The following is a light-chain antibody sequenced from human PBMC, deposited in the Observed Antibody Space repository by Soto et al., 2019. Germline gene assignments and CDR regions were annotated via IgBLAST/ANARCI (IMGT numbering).Light chain of an antibody. CDR3: SSYTSSGTLYV. Sequence: QSVLTQPASVSGSPGQSITISCTGTSSDVGGYNYVSWYQQHPGKAPKLMIYEVSNRPSGVSNRFSGSKSGNTASLTISGLQAEDEADYYCSSYTSSGTLYVFGTGTKVTV. V-gene: IGLV2-14*01. J-gene: IGLJ1*01. CDR2: EVS. CDR1: SSDVGGYNY.